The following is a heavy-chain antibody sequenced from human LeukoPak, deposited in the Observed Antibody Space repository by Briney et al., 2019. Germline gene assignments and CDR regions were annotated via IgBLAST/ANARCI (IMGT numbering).Heavy chain of an antibody. V-gene: IGHV3-21*01. CDR2: ISSSSSYI. J-gene: IGHJ4*02. D-gene: IGHD1-26*01. Sequence: PGGSLRLSCAASGFTFSSYSMNWVRQAPGKGLEWVSSISSSSSYIYYADSVKGRFTISRDNAENSLYLQMNSLRAEDTAVYYCARELAIVGATGGGYWGQGTLVTVSS. CDR3: ARELAIVGATGGGY. CDR1: GFTFSSYS.